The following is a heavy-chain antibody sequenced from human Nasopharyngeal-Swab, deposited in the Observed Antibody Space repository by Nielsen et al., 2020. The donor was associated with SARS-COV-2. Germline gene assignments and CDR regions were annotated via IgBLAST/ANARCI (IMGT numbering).Heavy chain of an antibody. V-gene: IGHV4-39*01. J-gene: IGHJ4*02. CDR1: GGSISSSSYY. CDR2: IYYSGST. D-gene: IGHD3-9*01. Sequence: SETLSLTCTVSGGSISSSSYYWGWIRQSPGKGLEWIGTIYYSGSTYYNPSLKSRVTISVDTSRNQFSLKLRSVTAADTAVYYCARAGVDTSTGSSGGCFDYWGQGALVTVSS. CDR3: ARAGVDTSTGSSGGCFDY.